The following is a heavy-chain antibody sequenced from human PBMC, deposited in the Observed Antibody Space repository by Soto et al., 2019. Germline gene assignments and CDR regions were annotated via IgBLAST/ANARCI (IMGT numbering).Heavy chain of an antibody. CDR1: GESVSSNSAA. Sequence: SQTLSLTCGISGESVSSNSAAWNWLRQSPSRGLEWLGRTYYRSKWYNDYAVSVESRITINPDTSKDHFSLHLQMSRLRVEDTAVYFCAKESPIMGASDHWGRGTLVTVSS. CDR2: TYYRSKWYN. J-gene: IGHJ4*02. D-gene: IGHD3-16*01. V-gene: IGHV6-1*01. CDR3: AKESPIMGASDH.